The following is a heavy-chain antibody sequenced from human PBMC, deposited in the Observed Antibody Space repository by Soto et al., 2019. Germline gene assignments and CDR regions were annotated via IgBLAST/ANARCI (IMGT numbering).Heavy chain of an antibody. CDR1: GFSLSSRR. D-gene: IGHD2-15*01. J-gene: IGHJ3*01. CDR3: VRGQRGGFDL. V-gene: IGHV3-74*01. CDR2: IQNDASLT. Sequence: GSLRLSCAAPGFSLSSRRMHSVRQVPGKGLLWVSHIQNDASLTTYADSVKGRFIISRDNAKNTLYLQMNGLRVEDTAVYFCVRGQRGGFDLWGQGTMVTVSS.